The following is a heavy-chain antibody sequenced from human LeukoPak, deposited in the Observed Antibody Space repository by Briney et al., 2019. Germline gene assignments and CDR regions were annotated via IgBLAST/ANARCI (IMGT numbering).Heavy chain of an antibody. J-gene: IGHJ4*02. CDR3: ANCERGYYFDY. CDR2: ISGSGGST. V-gene: IGHV3-23*01. CDR1: GFTFSSYA. Sequence: GGPLRLSCAASGFTFSSYAMSWVRQAPGKGLEWVSAISGSGGSTYYADSVKGRFTISRDNSKNTLYLQMNSLRAEDTAVYYCANCERGYYFDYWGQGTLVTVSS. D-gene: IGHD3-10*01.